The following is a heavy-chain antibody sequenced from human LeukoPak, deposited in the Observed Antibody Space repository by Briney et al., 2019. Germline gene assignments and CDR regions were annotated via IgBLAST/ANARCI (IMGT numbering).Heavy chain of an antibody. CDR1: GFTFTSYA. CDR2: TNAGNGNT. CDR3: ARDLYYYDSSGSSDAFDI. D-gene: IGHD3-22*01. J-gene: IGHJ3*02. V-gene: IGHV1-3*01. Sequence: GTSLRLSCTASGFTFTSYAMHWVRQAPGQRLEWMGWTNAGNGNTKYSQKFQGRVTITRDTSASTAYMELSSLRSEDTAVYYCARDLYYYDSSGSSDAFDIWGQGTMVTVSS.